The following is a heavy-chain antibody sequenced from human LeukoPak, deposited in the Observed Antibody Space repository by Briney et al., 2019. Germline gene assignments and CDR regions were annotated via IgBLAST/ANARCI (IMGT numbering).Heavy chain of an antibody. CDR1: GFTVSSNY. D-gene: IGHD5-18*01. J-gene: IGHJ4*02. V-gene: IGHV3-53*01. CDR3: ATGVDTAMVTSDY. CDR2: IYSGGST. Sequence: GGSLRLSCAASGFTVSSNYMSWVRQAPGKGLEWVSVIYSGGSTYYADSVKGRFTISRDNSENTLYLQMNSLRAEDTAVYYCATGVDTAMVTSDYWGQGTLVTVSS.